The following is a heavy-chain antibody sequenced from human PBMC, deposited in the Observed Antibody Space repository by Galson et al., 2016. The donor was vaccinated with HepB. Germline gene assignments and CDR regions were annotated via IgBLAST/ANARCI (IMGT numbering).Heavy chain of an antibody. V-gene: IGHV3-30-3*01. Sequence: SLRLSCAASGFTFRTYAMHWVRQAPGKGLEWVAVISYDGSNKYYADSVKGRFTISRDNSKNTFYLQMEGLRPEDTAEYYCARVHRILVRGAIFIAGLDYWGQGTLVTVSS. J-gene: IGHJ4*02. CDR2: ISYDGSNK. CDR1: GFTFRTYA. D-gene: IGHD3-10*01. CDR3: ARVHRILVRGAIFIAGLDY.